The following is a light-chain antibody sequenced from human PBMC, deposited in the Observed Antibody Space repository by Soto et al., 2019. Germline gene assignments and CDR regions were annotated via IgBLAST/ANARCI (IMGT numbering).Light chain of an antibody. J-gene: IGKJ1*01. CDR1: QRVSSSY. V-gene: IGKV3-20*01. Sequence: IVFTQSPGTLSLSPGERATLSCRASQRVSSSYLAWYQQKPGQAPRLLIYGASSRATGIPDRFSGSGSGTDFTLTISRLEPEDFAVYYCQQYGSSPETFGQGTKVDXK. CDR3: QQYGSSPET. CDR2: GAS.